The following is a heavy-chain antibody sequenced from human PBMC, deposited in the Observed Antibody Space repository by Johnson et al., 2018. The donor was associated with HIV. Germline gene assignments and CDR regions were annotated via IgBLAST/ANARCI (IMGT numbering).Heavy chain of an antibody. CDR2: LSTNGGST. V-gene: IGHV3-64*01. CDR1: GFTFSSYA. CDR3: ARARSSSWYDGAFDI. J-gene: IGHJ3*02. Sequence: VQLVESGGGLVQPGGSLRLSCAASGFTFSSYAVHWVRQAPGRGLEYVSALSTNGGSTYYANSVKGRFTISRDNFKNTLYLQMGSLRAEDMAVYYCARARSSSWYDGAFDIWGQGTMVTFSS. D-gene: IGHD6-13*01.